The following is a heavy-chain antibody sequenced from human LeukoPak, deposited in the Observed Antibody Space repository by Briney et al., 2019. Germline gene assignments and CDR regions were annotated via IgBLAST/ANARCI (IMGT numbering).Heavy chain of an antibody. J-gene: IGHJ4*02. CDR2: IYHSGST. D-gene: IGHD3-10*01. Sequence: SETLSLTCAVSGDSISSSHWWSWVRQPPGKGLEWIGEIYHSGSTNYNPSLKSRVTISVDKSKNQFSLKLSSVTAADTAMYYCARKDYGSGSFSRSFDCWGQGTLVTVSS. CDR1: GDSISSSHW. V-gene: IGHV4-4*02. CDR3: ARKDYGSGSFSRSFDC.